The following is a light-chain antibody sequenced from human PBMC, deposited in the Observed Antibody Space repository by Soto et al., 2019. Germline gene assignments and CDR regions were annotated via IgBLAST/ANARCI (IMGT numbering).Light chain of an antibody. CDR3: SSYTGTSTFVV. Sequence: QSALTQPRSVSGSPGQSVTISCTGTSSDVGGFDFVSWYQQHPGKAPKLIIYDVSKRPSGVPDRFSGSKSGNTASLTISGLQTEDEADYYCSSYTGTSTFVVFGGGTKVTVL. CDR1: SSDVGGFDF. CDR2: DVS. J-gene: IGLJ2*01. V-gene: IGLV2-11*01.